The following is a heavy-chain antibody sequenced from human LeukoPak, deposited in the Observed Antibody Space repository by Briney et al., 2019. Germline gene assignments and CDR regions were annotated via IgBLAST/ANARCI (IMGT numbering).Heavy chain of an antibody. J-gene: IGHJ4*02. Sequence: ASVKVSCKASGYTFTSYDINWVQQATGQGLEWMGWMNPNSGNTGYAQKFQGRVTMTRNTSISTAYMELSSLRSEDTAVYYCARAPKRVWGSYRPFDYWGQGTLVTVSS. CDR1: GYTFTSYD. CDR3: ARAPKRVWGSYRPFDY. D-gene: IGHD3-16*02. CDR2: MNPNSGNT. V-gene: IGHV1-8*01.